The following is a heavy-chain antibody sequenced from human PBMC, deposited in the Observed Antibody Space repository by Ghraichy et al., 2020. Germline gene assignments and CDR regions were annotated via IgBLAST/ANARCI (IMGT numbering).Heavy chain of an antibody. Sequence: SCAASGFIFSSYAMSWVRQAPGKGLEWVSGISDSGGSTYYAESVKGRVTISRDNSKNTLYLQMNSLRAEDTAVYYCAKHLLSSAWYFDFWGQEPWSPSPQ. D-gene: IGHD6-19*01. CDR3: AKHLLSSAWYFDF. CDR2: ISDSGGST. V-gene: IGHV3-23*01. CDR1: GFIFSSYA. J-gene: IGHJ4*01.